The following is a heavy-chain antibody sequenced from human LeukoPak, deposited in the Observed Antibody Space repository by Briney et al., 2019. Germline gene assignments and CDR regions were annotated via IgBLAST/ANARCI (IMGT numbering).Heavy chain of an antibody. CDR2: ISAYNGNT. J-gene: IGHJ6*02. V-gene: IGHV1-18*01. D-gene: IGHD3-3*01. CDR1: GYTFTSYG. CDR3: ARDGSSLEWLPVLSHYYGMDV. Sequence: ASVKVSCKASGYTFTSYGISWVRQAPGQGLEWMGWISAYNGNTNYAQKLQGRVTMTTDTSTSTAYMELRSLRSDDTAVYYCARDGSSLEWLPVLSHYYGMDVWGQGTTVTVSS.